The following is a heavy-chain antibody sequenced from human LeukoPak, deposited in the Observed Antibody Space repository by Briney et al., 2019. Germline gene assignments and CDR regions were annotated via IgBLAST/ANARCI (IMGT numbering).Heavy chain of an antibody. V-gene: IGHV3-23*01. D-gene: IGHD2-21*02. Sequence: GGCLRLSCAASGFTFSNYAMSWVRQAPGKGVEWVSGISGSGGSTYYADSVKGRFTISRDNSKNKLYLQMNSLRAEDTAVSYCALLGGLYCGGACNYFDYWGQGTLVTVSS. J-gene: IGHJ4*02. CDR1: GFTFSNYA. CDR2: ISGSGGST. CDR3: ALLGGLYCGGACNYFDY.